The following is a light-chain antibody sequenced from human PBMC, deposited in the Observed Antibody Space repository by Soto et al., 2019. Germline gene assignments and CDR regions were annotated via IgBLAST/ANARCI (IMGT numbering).Light chain of an antibody. V-gene: IGLV2-11*01. CDR2: DVD. J-gene: IGLJ3*02. Sequence: QSVLTQPRSVAGSPGQSGTISCTGSTNDIAPYNYVSWYQQHPGKAPRLIIYDVDKRPSGVPDRFSASKSGNTASLTISGLQAEDEAHYHCCSFAVSSLHVMFGGGTKVTVL. CDR3: CSFAVSSLHVM. CDR1: TNDIAPYNY.